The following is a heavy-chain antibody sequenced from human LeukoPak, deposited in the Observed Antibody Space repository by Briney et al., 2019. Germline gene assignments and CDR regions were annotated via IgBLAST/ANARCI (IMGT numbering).Heavy chain of an antibody. V-gene: IGHV7-4-1*02. Sequence: ASVKVSCKPSGYTFNKYAINWVRQAPGQGLEWMGWINTNTGNPSYARDFTGRFVFSLDTSVNSAFLQINNLKAEDTAFYYCTLGSYWGQGTLVTVSS. CDR2: INTNTGNP. J-gene: IGHJ4*02. D-gene: IGHD3-10*01. CDR1: GYTFNKYA. CDR3: TLGSY.